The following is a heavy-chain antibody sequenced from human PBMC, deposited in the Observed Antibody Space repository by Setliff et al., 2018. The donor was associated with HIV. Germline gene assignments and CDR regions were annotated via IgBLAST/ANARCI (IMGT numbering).Heavy chain of an antibody. D-gene: IGHD2-8*02. Sequence: GGSLRLSCAASGFTFTSYVMNWVRQAPGKGLEWVSSISSGGEIMFYADSVKGRFTISRDNSKNTLYLQMISLRADDTAVYYCAKSLLVAGNDYWGQGTLVTVSS. V-gene: IGHV3-23*01. CDR1: GFTFTSYV. J-gene: IGHJ4*02. CDR3: AKSLLVAGNDY. CDR2: ISSGGEIM.